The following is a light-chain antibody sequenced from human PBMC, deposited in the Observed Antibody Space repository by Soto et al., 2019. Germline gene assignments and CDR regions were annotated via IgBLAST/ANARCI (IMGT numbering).Light chain of an antibody. CDR3: GSWDSSLSSFV. V-gene: IGLV1-51*01. Sequence: QSVLTPPPSVSAAPGQKVTISCSGTSSNIGNNYVSWYQQLPGTAPKLLIYDNNQRPSGIPDRFSGSKSGTSATLGITGLQTGDEADYYCGSWDSSLSSFVFGTGXEVTGL. CDR2: DNN. CDR1: SSNIGNNY. J-gene: IGLJ1*01.